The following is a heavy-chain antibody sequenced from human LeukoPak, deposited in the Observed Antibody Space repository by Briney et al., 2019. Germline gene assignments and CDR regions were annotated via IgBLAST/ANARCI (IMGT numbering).Heavy chain of an antibody. V-gene: IGHV3-7*01. CDR2: IKQDGSEK. Sequence: GGSLRLCCAASGFTFSSYWMSWGRQAPGKGLEWVANIKQDGSEKYYVDSVKGRFTISRDNAKNSLYLQMNSLRAEDTAVYYCARDRETYSNNWFDPWGQGTLVTVSS. J-gene: IGHJ5*02. CDR3: ARDRETYSNNWFDP. CDR1: GFTFSSYW. D-gene: IGHD2-15*01.